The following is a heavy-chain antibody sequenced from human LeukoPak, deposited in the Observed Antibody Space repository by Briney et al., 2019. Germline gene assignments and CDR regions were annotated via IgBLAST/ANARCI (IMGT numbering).Heavy chain of an antibody. V-gene: IGHV4-59*01. CDR1: GGSISSYY. J-gene: IGHJ4*02. D-gene: IGHD6-13*01. CDR2: IYYSGST. CDR3: ARTASSSGYSSSWLYYFDY. Sequence: SETLPLTCTVSGGSISSYYWNWIRQPPGKGLEWIGYIYYSGSTNYNPSLKSRVTISVDTSKNQFSLKLSSVTAADTAVYYCARTASSSGYSSSWLYYFDYWGQGTLVTVSS.